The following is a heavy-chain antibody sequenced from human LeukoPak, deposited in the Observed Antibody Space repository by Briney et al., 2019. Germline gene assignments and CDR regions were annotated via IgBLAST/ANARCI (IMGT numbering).Heavy chain of an antibody. J-gene: IGHJ6*03. Sequence: SVKVSCKASGGTFSSYAISWVRQAPGQGLEWMGGIIPIFGTANYAQKFQGRVTITTDESTSTAYMELSSLRSEDTAVYYCARAIVVVPAAIGGYYYMDVWGKGTTVTVSS. CDR2: IIPIFGTA. D-gene: IGHD2-2*01. CDR1: GGTFSSYA. V-gene: IGHV1-69*05. CDR3: ARAIVVVPAAIGGYYYMDV.